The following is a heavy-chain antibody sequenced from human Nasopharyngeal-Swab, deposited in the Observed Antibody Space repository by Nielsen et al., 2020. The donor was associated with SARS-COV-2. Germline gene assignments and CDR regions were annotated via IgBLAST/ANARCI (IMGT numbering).Heavy chain of an antibody. V-gene: IGHV1-2*04. Sequence: ASVKVSCKDSGYTFTGYYMHWVRQAPGQGLEWMGWINPNSGGTNYAQKFQGWVTMTRDTSISTAYMELSRLRSDDTAVYYCARGRTSLHYGGNPELDYWGQGTLVTVSS. CDR3: ARGRTSLHYGGNPELDY. J-gene: IGHJ4*02. CDR2: INPNSGGT. D-gene: IGHD4-23*01. CDR1: GYTFTGYY.